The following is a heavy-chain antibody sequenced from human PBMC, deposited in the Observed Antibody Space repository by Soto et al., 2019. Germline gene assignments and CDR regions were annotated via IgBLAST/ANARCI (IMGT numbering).Heavy chain of an antibody. Sequence: SVKVSCKASGGTFSSYAISWVRQAPGQGLEWMGGIIPIFGTANYAQKFQGRVTITADKSTSTAYMELSSLRSEDTAVYYCARARYSFDPTINCFDPWGQGTLVTVSS. CDR3: ARARYSFDPTINCFDP. CDR2: IIPIFGTA. J-gene: IGHJ5*02. CDR1: GGTFSSYA. D-gene: IGHD5-18*01. V-gene: IGHV1-69*06.